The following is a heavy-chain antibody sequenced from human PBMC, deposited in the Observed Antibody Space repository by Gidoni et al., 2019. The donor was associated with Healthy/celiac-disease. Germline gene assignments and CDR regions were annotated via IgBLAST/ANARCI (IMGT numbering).Heavy chain of an antibody. Sequence: QSGAEVKKPGASVKVSCKASGYTFTSYAMHWVRQAPGQRLEWMGWINAGNGNTKYSQKFQGRVTITRDTSASTAYMELRSLGSEDTAVYYCARGGYSGYDETDYWGQGTLVTVSS. D-gene: IGHD5-12*01. V-gene: IGHV1-3*01. CDR2: INAGNGNT. CDR3: ARGGYSGYDETDY. J-gene: IGHJ4*02. CDR1: GYTFTSYA.